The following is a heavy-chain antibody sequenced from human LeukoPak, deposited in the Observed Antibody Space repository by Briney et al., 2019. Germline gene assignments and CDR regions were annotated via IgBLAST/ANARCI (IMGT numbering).Heavy chain of an antibody. Sequence: GGSLRLSCAASGFTFSSYAMHWVRQAPGKGLEWVAVISYDGSNKYYADSVKGRFTIPRDNSKNTLYLQMNSLRAEDTAVYYCARGGHSVPAAILDYWGQGTLVTVSS. CDR1: GFTFSSYA. CDR3: ARGGHSVPAAILDY. D-gene: IGHD2-2*02. J-gene: IGHJ4*02. CDR2: ISYDGSNK. V-gene: IGHV3-30-3*01.